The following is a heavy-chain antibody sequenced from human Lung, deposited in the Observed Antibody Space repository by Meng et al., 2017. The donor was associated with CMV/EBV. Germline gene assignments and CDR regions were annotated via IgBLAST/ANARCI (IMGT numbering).Heavy chain of an antibody. V-gene: IGHV4-59*01. CDR3: ARGRAQIGWFDP. D-gene: IGHD3-16*01. J-gene: IGHJ5*02. CDR1: GGSTNSYY. Sequence: LXCTVSGGSTNSYYWTWIRQAPGKGLEWIGYVFYTGTTKYNPSRKSRVTMSLDTSKSHFSLKLTSVTAADTAIYYCARGRAQIGWFDPWGQGTRVTVSS. CDR2: VFYTGTT.